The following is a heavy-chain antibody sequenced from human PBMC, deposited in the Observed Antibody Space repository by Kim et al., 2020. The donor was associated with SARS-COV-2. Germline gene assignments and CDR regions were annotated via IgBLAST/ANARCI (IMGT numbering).Heavy chain of an antibody. D-gene: IGHD3-10*01. Sequence: ASVKVSCKASGYTFTSYGISWVRQAPGQGLEWMGWISAYNGNTNYAQKLQGRVTMTTDTSTSTGYMELRSLRSDDTAVYYCARDPTFLVLLPDLGLNWFDPWGQETLVTVAS. CDR2: ISAYNGNT. V-gene: IGHV1-18*01. CDR3: ARDPTFLVLLPDLGLNWFDP. CDR1: GYTFTSYG. J-gene: IGHJ5*02.